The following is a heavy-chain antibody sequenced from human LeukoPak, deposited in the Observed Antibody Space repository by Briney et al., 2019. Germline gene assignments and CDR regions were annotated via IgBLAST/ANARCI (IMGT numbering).Heavy chain of an antibody. J-gene: IGHJ4*02. CDR2: IYSGGST. CDR1: GFTVSSNY. D-gene: IGHD3-22*01. CDR3: ARYRNYYDSSGYYPFDY. V-gene: IGHV3-53*01. Sequence: GGSLRLSCAASGFTVSSNYMSWVRQAPGKGLERVSVIYSGGSTYYADSVKGRFTISRDNSKNTLYLQMNSLRAEDTAVYYCARYRNYYDSSGYYPFDYWGQGTLVTVSS.